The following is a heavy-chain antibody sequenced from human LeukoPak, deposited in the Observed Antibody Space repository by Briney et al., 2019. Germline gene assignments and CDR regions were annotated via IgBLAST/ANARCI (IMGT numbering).Heavy chain of an antibody. CDR3: AKDLNVVVPAAPDY. Sequence: QPGGSLRLSCAASGFTFSSYGMHWVRQAPGKGLEWVAFIRYDGSNKYYADSVKGRFTISRDNSKNTLYLQMNSLRAEDTAVYYCAKDLNVVVPAAPDYWGQGTLVTVSS. J-gene: IGHJ4*02. CDR2: IRYDGSNK. D-gene: IGHD2-2*01. V-gene: IGHV3-30*02. CDR1: GFTFSSYG.